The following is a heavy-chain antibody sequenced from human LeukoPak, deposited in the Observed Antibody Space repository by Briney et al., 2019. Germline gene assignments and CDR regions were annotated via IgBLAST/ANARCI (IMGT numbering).Heavy chain of an antibody. Sequence: ASVKVSCKASGYTFTGYYMHWVRQAPGQGLEWMGRINPNSGGTNYAQKFQGRVTMTRDASISTAYMELSRLRSDDTAVYYCARRGCTNGVCYGESDYWGQGTLVTVSS. CDR2: INPNSGGT. CDR3: ARRGCTNGVCYGESDY. V-gene: IGHV1-2*06. J-gene: IGHJ4*02. D-gene: IGHD2-8*01. CDR1: GYTFTGYY.